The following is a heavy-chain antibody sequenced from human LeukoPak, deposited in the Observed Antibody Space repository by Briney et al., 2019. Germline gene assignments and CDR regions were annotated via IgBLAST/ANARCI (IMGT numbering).Heavy chain of an antibody. CDR1: GGSISSSSYY. J-gene: IGHJ6*02. CDR3: ARDRGSSGWYINYYYGMDV. V-gene: IGHV4-39*07. CDR2: IYYSGST. D-gene: IGHD6-19*01. Sequence: SETLSLTCTVSGGSISSSSYYWGWIRQPPGKGLEWIGSIYYSGSTYYNPSLKSRVAISVDTSKNQFSLKLSSVTAADTAVYYCARDRGSSGWYINYYYGMDVWGQGTTVTVSS.